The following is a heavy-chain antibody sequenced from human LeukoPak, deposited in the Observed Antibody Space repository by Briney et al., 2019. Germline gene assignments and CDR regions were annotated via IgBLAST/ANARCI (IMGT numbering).Heavy chain of an antibody. CDR2: ISSSSSYI. Sequence: GGSLRLSCAASGFTFSSYSMNWVRQAPGKGLEWVSSISSSSSYIYYADSVKGRFTISRDNAKNSLYLQMNSLRAEDTAVYYCARSKVVAAIILDYWGQGTLVTVSS. CDR3: ARSKVVAAIILDY. D-gene: IGHD2-15*01. CDR1: GFTFSSYS. V-gene: IGHV3-21*01. J-gene: IGHJ4*02.